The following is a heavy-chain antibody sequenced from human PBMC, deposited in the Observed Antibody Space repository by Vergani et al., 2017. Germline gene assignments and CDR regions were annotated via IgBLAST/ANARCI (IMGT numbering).Heavy chain of an antibody. CDR1: GYTFTSYA. D-gene: IGHD2-2*01. CDR2: INTNTGNP. Sequence: QVQLVQSGSELKKPGASVKVSCKASGYTFTSYAMNWVRQAPGQGLEWMGWINTNTGNPTYAQGFTGRFVFSLDTSVSTAYLQISSLKAEDTAVYYCARDGGFCSSTSCPWYYYGVDVWGQGTTVTVSS. J-gene: IGHJ6*02. CDR3: ARDGGFCSSTSCPWYYYGVDV. V-gene: IGHV7-4-1*02.